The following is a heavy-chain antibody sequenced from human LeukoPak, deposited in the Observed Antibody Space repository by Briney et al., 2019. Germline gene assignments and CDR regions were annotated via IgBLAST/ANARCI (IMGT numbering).Heavy chain of an antibody. CDR1: GYTLTGYY. D-gene: IGHD6-19*01. J-gene: IGHJ4*02. CDR2: INPNTGAT. CDR3: ARDRVGSGWPRPYYFEV. V-gene: IGHV1-2*02. Sequence: GASVKVSCKASGYTLTGYYLHWVRQAPGQGLKWMGWINPNTGATHSAQKFQGRITMTRDTSISTAYMDLSRLRSDDTAVYYCARDRVGSGWPRPYYFEVWGQGTLVTVSS.